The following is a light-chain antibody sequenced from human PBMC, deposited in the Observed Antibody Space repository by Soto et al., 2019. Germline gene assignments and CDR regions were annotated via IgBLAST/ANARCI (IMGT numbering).Light chain of an antibody. Sequence: DIQMTQSPSSVSASVGDRVTITCRASQGISTWLAWYQQKPGKAPNLLIFTASSLQSGVPSRFSGSGSGTDFTLTISSLQPEDFAVYSCQQDYNLLTFGGGTKVDIK. CDR2: TAS. CDR1: QGISTW. V-gene: IGKV1-12*01. CDR3: QQDYNLLT. J-gene: IGKJ4*01.